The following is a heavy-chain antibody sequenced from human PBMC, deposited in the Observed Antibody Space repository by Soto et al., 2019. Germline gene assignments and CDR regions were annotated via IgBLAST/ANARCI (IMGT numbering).Heavy chain of an antibody. J-gene: IGHJ4*02. CDR3: AAGGSSSWYFIDY. Sequence: GGSLRLSCAASGFTFSSYSMNLVRQAPGKGLEWVSSISSSSSYIYYADSVKGRFTISRDNAKNSLYLQMNSLRAEDTAVYYCAAGGSSSWYFIDYWGQGTLVTVSS. CDR2: ISSSSSYI. V-gene: IGHV3-21*01. CDR1: GFTFSSYS. D-gene: IGHD6-13*01.